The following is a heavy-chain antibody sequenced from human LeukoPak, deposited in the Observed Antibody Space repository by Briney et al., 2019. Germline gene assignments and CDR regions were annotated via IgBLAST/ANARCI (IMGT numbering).Heavy chain of an antibody. D-gene: IGHD5-24*01. J-gene: IGHJ5*02. CDR3: ARGVTRRDGVS. CDR2: MNPNSGNT. V-gene: IGHV1-8*01. Sequence: ASVKVSCKASGYTFTRYDINWVRQATGQGLEWMGWMNPNSGNTGYAQKFQGRVTMTRNTSISTAYMELSSLRSEDTAVYDCARGVTRRDGVSWGQGTLVTVSS. CDR1: GYTFTRYD.